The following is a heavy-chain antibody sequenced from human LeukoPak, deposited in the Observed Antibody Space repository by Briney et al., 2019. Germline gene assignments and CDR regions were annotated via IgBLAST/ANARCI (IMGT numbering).Heavy chain of an antibody. V-gene: IGHV4-61*02. CDR3: ARDRTGWFDP. J-gene: IGHJ5*02. CDR2: FYISGST. CDR1: GGSISSSSYY. Sequence: SETLSLTCTVSGGSISSSSYYWGWIRQPAGKGPEWIGRFYISGSTHYSPPLKSRVTVSLDKSRNQFSLKMSSVTAADTAVYYCARDRTGWFDPWGQGILVTVSS.